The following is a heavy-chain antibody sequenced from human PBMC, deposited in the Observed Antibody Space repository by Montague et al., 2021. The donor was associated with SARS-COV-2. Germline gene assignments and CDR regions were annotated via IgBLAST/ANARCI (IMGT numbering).Heavy chain of an antibody. CDR2: IQRGDT. Sequence: SETLSLTCAVSGKSYSPYHGSFNSYHWSWIRQSQGKGLEWIGDIQRGDTKYNPSLKSRVTISVDTAQEQFFLTLTSVTAADTAVYYCARRPAPHLHLDWSQSNYDYYGLDVWGQGTTVIVS. J-gene: IGHJ6*02. D-gene: IGHD3/OR15-3a*01. V-gene: IGHV4-34*12. CDR1: GKSYSPYHGSFNSYH. CDR3: ARRPAPHLHLDWSQSNYDYYGLDV.